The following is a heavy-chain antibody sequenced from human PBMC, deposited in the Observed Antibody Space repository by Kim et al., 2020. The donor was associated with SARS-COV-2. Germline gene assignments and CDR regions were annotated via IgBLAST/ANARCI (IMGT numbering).Heavy chain of an antibody. D-gene: IGHD5-18*01. V-gene: IGHV7-4-1*02. CDR1: GYTFTSYA. CDR3: ARLAPLASAPGIQLWEDYYYGMDV. J-gene: IGHJ6*02. CDR2: INTNTGNP. Sequence: ASVKVSYKASGYTFTSYAMNWVRQAPGQGLEWMGWINTNTGNPTYAQGFTGRFVFSLDTSVSTAYLQISSLKAEDTAVYYCARLAPLASAPGIQLWEDYYYGMDVWGQGTTVTVSS.